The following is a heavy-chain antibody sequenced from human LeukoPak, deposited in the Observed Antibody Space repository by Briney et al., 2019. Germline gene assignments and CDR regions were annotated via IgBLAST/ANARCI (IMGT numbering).Heavy chain of an antibody. V-gene: IGHV3-48*04. J-gene: IGHJ3*02. CDR1: GFTFSSYA. D-gene: IGHD5-18*01. CDR2: ISSSGSTI. Sequence: PGGSLRLSCAASGFTFSSYAMSWVRQAPGKGLEWVSYISSSGSTIYYADSVKGRFTISRDNAKNSLYLQMNSLRAEDTAVYYCARDRGRVRGYSYGYDGAFDIWGQGTMVTVSS. CDR3: ARDRGRVRGYSYGYDGAFDI.